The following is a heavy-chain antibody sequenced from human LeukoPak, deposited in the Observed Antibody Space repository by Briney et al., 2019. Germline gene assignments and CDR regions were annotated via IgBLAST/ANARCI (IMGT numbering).Heavy chain of an antibody. CDR3: ARVFLERLTSGYFDN. J-gene: IGHJ4*02. D-gene: IGHD3-3*01. V-gene: IGHV3-30-3*01. Sequence: GRSLRLSCAASGFTFSEYAMHWVRQAPGKGLEWVAVISYDGRQKYYGDSVKGRFTISRDNPKNTLYLQMNSLRDDDAAVYYCARVFLERLTSGYFDNWGQGTLVTVSP. CDR1: GFTFSEYA. CDR2: ISYDGRQK.